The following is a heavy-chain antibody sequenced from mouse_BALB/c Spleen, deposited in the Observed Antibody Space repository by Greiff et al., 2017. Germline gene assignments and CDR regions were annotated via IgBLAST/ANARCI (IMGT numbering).Heavy chain of an antibody. CDR2: IWGDGST. V-gene: IGHV2-6-7*01. CDR3: ARSYYGNSGWFAY. CDR1: GFSLTGYG. D-gene: IGHD2-1*01. J-gene: IGHJ3*01. Sequence: VMLVESGPGLVAPSQSLSITCTVSGFSLTGYGVNWVRQPPGKGLEWLGMIWGDGSTDYNSALKSRLSISKDNSKSQVFLKMNSLQTDDTARYYCARSYYGNSGWFAYWGQGTLVTVSA.